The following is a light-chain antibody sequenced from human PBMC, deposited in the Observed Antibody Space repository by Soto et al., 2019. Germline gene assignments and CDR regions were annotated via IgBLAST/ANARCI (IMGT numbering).Light chain of an antibody. CDR1: GSDVGAYNY. J-gene: IGLJ1*01. V-gene: IGLV2-14*03. CDR3: SSYTTSNTRQIV. CDR2: DVS. Sequence: QSALTQPASVSGSPGQSITISCSGTGSDVGAYNYVSWYQQHPAKAPKLMIYDVSNRPSGVSIRFSGSKSDNTASLTISGLQPEDEADYHCSSYTTSNTRQIVFGTGTKVTVL.